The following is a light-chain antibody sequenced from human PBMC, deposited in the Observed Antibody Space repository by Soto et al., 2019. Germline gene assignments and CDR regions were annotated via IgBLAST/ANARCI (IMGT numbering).Light chain of an antibody. CDR2: DAS. Sequence: EIVLTQSPATLSLSPGERATLSCRTSQYVNSHLGWYQQKPGQAPRLLIYDASNRATGVPARFSGSGSGTDFTLTISSLEPEDFAVYYCQQRYDWPITFGQGTRLEIK. CDR3: QQRYDWPIT. CDR1: QYVNSH. V-gene: IGKV3-11*01. J-gene: IGKJ5*01.